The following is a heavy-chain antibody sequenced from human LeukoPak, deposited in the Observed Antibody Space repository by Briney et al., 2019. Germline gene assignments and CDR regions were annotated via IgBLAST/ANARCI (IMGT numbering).Heavy chain of an antibody. D-gene: IGHD3-9*01. V-gene: IGHV3-23*01. Sequence: GGSLRLSCAASGFTFSSYAMSWVRQAPGKGLEWVSVISGSAGSTYYAGSVKGRFTISRDNSKNTLYLQMNSLRAEDTAVYYCAKDFGTIYFFDCWGQGALVTVSS. J-gene: IGHJ4*02. CDR3: AKDFGTIYFFDC. CDR1: GFTFSSYA. CDR2: ISGSAGST.